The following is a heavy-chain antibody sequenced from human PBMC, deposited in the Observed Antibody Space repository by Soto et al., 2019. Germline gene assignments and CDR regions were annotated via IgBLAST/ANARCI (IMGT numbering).Heavy chain of an antibody. CDR1: GFTFSSYA. Sequence: GGSLRLSCAASGFTFSSYAMHWVRQAPGKGLEWVAVISYDGSNKYYADSVKGRFTISRDNSKNTLYLQMNSLRAEDTAVYYCAREREQWLVNAFDIWGQGTMVTVSS. CDR3: AREREQWLVNAFDI. V-gene: IGHV3-30*04. J-gene: IGHJ3*02. CDR2: ISYDGSNK. D-gene: IGHD6-19*01.